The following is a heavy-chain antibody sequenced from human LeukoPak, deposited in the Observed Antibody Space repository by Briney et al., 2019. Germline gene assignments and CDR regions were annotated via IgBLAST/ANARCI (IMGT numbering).Heavy chain of an antibody. V-gene: IGHV4-39*07. J-gene: IGHJ6*03. CDR3: ARGRLRYPYSRGYYYYYMDV. CDR2: IYYSGST. Sequence: PSETLSLTCTVSGGSISSSSYYWGWIRQPPGKGLEWIGSIYYSGSTYYNPSLKSRVTISVDTSKNQFSLKLSSVTAADTAVYYCARGRLRYPYSRGYYYYYMDVWGKGTTVTVSS. D-gene: IGHD2-21*01. CDR1: GGSISSSSYY.